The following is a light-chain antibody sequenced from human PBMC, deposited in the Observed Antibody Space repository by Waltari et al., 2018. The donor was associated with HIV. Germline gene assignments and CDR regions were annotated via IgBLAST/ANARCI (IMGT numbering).Light chain of an antibody. V-gene: IGKV1-5*01. CDR2: QGS. J-gene: IGKJ2*01. CDR1: QKISSW. Sequence: DIQMTQSPSTLSASVGARVTITCRASQKISSWLAWYQQKPGKVPNLLIYQGSTLQGGVPSRFSGSGSGTDFTLTINKLQSDDFGTYYCQQYDSFPYTFGPGTNLEIK. CDR3: QQYDSFPYT.